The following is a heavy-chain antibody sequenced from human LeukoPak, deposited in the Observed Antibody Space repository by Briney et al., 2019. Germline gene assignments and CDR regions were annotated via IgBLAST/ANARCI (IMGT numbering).Heavy chain of an antibody. CDR1: GFTVSSYW. V-gene: IGHV3-74*01. Sequence: GGSLRLSCAASGFTVSSYWLHWFGQVPGKGLVWVSRMNDEGSVTSYADFVKGRFTISRDNAKNTLYLQMNSLTAEDTAVYYSARDFGGNSDFWGQGALVTVSS. D-gene: IGHD4-23*01. CDR3: ARDFGGNSDF. J-gene: IGHJ4*02. CDR2: MNDEGSVT.